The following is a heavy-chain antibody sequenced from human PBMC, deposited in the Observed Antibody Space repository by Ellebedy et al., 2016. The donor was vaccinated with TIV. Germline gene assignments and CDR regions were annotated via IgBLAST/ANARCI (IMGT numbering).Heavy chain of an antibody. CDR2: INAGNGIA. J-gene: IGHJ4*02. V-gene: IGHV1-3*01. CDR1: GYTFNTNA. D-gene: IGHD6-25*01. Sequence: ASVKVSXXASGYTFNTNALHWVRQAPGQGLEWMGWINAGNGIAKYSQKFLGRVTFTRDTSASTAYMELSSLRSEDTTVYYCARARKRRFSSGPLFDFWGQGALVTVSS. CDR3: ARARKRRFSSGPLFDF.